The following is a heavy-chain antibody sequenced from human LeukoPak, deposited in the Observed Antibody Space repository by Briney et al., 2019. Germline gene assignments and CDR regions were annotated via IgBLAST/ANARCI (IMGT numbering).Heavy chain of an antibody. CDR1: GYTFTSYG. CDR3: ARDHRFLEWLLHNNWFDP. CDR2: ISAYNGNT. Sequence: ASVKVSCKASGYTFTSYGISWVRQAPGQGLEWMGWISAYNGNTNYAQKLQGRVTMTTDTSTSTAYMKLRSLRSDDTAVYYCARDHRFLEWLLHNNWFDPWGQGTLVTVSS. V-gene: IGHV1-18*01. D-gene: IGHD3-3*01. J-gene: IGHJ5*02.